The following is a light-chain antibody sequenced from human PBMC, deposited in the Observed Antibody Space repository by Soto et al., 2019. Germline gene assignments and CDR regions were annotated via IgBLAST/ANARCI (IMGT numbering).Light chain of an antibody. J-gene: IGLJ1*01. Sequence: QSALTQPASVSGSPGQSITISCTGTSSDVGGYNYVAWYQQHPGKVPRLMIYEVSNRPSGVSNRFSGSKSGSTASLTISGLQVEDEADYYCISYTSSSTSYVFGTGTKVTVL. V-gene: IGLV2-14*01. CDR1: SSDVGGYNY. CDR2: EVS. CDR3: ISYTSSSTSYV.